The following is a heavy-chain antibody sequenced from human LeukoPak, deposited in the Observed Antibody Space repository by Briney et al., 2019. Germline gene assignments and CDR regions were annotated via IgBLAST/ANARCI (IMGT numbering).Heavy chain of an antibody. D-gene: IGHD3-22*01. V-gene: IGHV4-31*03. CDR1: GGSISSGGYY. CDR2: VFYSGTT. CDR3: ASLWPFYSDSSAYYFVH. Sequence: SETLSLTCTVSGGSISSGGYYWIWIRQHPGKGLEWIGYVFYSGTTYYSPSLQSRVTMSVDTSKNQFSLKLSSVTAADTAVYYCASLWPFYSDSSAYYFVHWGPGSLVSVSS. J-gene: IGHJ1*01.